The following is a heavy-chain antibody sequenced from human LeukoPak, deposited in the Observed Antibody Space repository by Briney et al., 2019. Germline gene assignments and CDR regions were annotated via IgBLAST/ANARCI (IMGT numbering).Heavy chain of an antibody. J-gene: IGHJ4*02. CDR3: ARVAKERVGGVYYFDY. V-gene: IGHV3-13*01. CDR1: GFTFSDYD. Sequence: LSGGSLRLSCAASGFTFSDYDMHWVRQATGKGLEWVSAIGTAGDTYYTCSVKGRFTISRENAKNSLYLQMNSLRAGDTAVYYCARVAKERVGGVYYFDYWGQGTLVTVSS. D-gene: IGHD1-1*01. CDR2: IGTAGDT.